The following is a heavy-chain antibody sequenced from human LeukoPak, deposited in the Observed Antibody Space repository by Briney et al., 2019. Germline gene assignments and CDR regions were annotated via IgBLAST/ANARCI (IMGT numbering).Heavy chain of an antibody. CDR3: ATGGLIKNTFMIRGVKPLDS. CDR1: GYSLTQLS. Sequence: ASVKVSCKISGYSLTQLSLHWVRQAPGKGLEWMGGFDREDGGTMYAQTLRGRVIMTEDTSTDTVYMELSSLRSDDTAIYYCATGGLIKNTFMIRGVKPLDSWGQGTLVVVSS. CDR2: FDREDGGT. V-gene: IGHV1-24*01. J-gene: IGHJ4*02. D-gene: IGHD3-10*01.